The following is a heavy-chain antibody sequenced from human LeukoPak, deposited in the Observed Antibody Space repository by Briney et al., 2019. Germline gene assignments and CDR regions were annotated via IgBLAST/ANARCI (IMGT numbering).Heavy chain of an antibody. D-gene: IGHD6-6*01. CDR2: IRHDEANS. CDR1: GFNLNSYA. J-gene: IGHJ5*02. CDR3: AKECTPSSPLGELDA. V-gene: IGHV3-30*02. Sequence: GGSLRLSCAVSGFNLNSYAMPWVCQAPGKGLEWVAVIRHDEANSFYADSVQGRFTISRDTSKKLLYLQMNSLRVEDTAVYYCAKECTPSSPLGELDAWGKGTMVTVSS.